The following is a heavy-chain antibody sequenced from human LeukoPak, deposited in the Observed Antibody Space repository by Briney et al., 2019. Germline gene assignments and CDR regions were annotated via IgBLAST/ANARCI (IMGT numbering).Heavy chain of an antibody. CDR1: GFTVSSNY. Sequence: GGSLRLSCAASGFTVSSNYMSWVRQAPGRGLEWVSAISRSGTNYADSVKGRFTISRDDSRNILYLQMNSLRVEDAAVYYCAKDVPYSGWAFDIWGQGTLVTVSS. V-gene: IGHV3-53*01. J-gene: IGHJ3*02. CDR2: ISRSGT. CDR3: AKDVPYSGWAFDI. D-gene: IGHD6-19*01.